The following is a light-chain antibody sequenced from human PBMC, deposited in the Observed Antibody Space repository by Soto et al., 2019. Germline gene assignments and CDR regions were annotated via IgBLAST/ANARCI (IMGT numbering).Light chain of an antibody. CDR1: QSITNW. CDR3: QQYNNYSPT. V-gene: IGKV1-5*01. CDR2: DAS. J-gene: IGKJ1*01. Sequence: DIQMTQSPSTLSAYVGDRVTITCRASQSITNWVAWYQQKPGKAPKLLIYDASNLESGDPSRFSGGGSGTDFTLTVSSLQPDDFATYYCQQYNNYSPTFGQGTKVEV.